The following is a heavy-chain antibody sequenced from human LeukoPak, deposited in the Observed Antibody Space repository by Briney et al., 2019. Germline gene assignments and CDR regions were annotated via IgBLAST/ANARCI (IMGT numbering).Heavy chain of an antibody. CDR1: GFTVSSNY. J-gene: IGHJ4*02. V-gene: IGHV3-53*01. CDR3: ATGVDTAMVTSDY. Sequence: GGSLRLSCAASGFTVSSNYMSWVRQAPGKGLEWVSVIYSGGSTYYADSAKGRFTISRDNSKNTLYLQMNSLRAEDTAVYYCATGVDTAMVTSDYWGQGTLVTVSS. D-gene: IGHD5-18*01. CDR2: IYSGGST.